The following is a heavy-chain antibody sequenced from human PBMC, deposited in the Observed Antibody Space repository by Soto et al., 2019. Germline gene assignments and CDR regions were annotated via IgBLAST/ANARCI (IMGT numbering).Heavy chain of an antibody. CDR3: ARVPPSRNGYNKFDD. D-gene: IGHD5-12*01. Sequence: PGESLKISCKGSGYTFSDYWIGWVRQMPGKGLEWMGIMYPGDSDTRYSPSFQGQVTISADKSISTAYLQWSSLKASDTAMYYCARVPPSRNGYNKFDDWGQGTLVTV. CDR2: MYPGDSDT. J-gene: IGHJ4*02. CDR1: GYTFSDYW. V-gene: IGHV5-51*01.